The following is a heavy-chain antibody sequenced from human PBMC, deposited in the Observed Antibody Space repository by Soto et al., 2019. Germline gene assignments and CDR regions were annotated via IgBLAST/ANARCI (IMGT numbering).Heavy chain of an antibody. V-gene: IGHV1-69*01. CDR1: GGTFKNFA. D-gene: IGHD1-1*01. CDR2: IIPISDTA. Sequence: QVQLVQSGGEVRKPGSSVKLSCKASGGTFKNFALSWVRQAPGQGLEWMGGIIPISDTANLAQKFQGRVMITADESTSTAYMELICLRYEDTRVYYCARGGPFTLESDIATLDYWGQRTQLTVSS. J-gene: IGHJ4*02. CDR3: ARGGPFTLESDIATLDY.